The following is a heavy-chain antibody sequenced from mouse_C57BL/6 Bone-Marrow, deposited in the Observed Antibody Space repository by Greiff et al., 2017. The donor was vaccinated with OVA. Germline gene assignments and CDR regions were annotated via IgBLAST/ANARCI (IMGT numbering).Heavy chain of an antibody. Sequence: DVHLVESGGGLVQPGGSLKLSCAASGFTFSDYYMYWVRQTPEKRLEWVAYISNGGGSTYYPDTVKGRFTISRDNAKNTLYLQMSRLKSEDTAMYYCARRNFWYFDVWGTGTTVTVSS. CDR3: ARRNFWYFDV. CDR2: ISNGGGST. CDR1: GFTFSDYY. J-gene: IGHJ1*03. V-gene: IGHV5-12*01.